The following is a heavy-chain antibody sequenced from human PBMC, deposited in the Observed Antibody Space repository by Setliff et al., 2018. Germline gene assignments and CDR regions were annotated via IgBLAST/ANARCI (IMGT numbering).Heavy chain of an antibody. Sequence: SETLSLTCTVSGDSISSRTYYWSWIRQSPGGGLEWIGEINYSRVVNYKPSLKSRVSISLDTSKNQFSLRLTSLTAADTAVYYCARGSGSFPFDYWGLGTLVTVSS. CDR2: INYSRVV. CDR1: GDSISSRTYY. J-gene: IGHJ4*02. V-gene: IGHV4-39*07. CDR3: ARGSGSFPFDY. D-gene: IGHD1-26*01.